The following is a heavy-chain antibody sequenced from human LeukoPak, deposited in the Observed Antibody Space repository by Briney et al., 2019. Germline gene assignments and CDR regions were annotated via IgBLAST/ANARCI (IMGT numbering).Heavy chain of an antibody. Sequence: GGSVRLSCAASGFTFSNFGLNWVRQAPGKGLEWVAFISDNGRRTYYLESVEGLFTISRDNAKNSLYLQINSLRAEDTAVYYCARRVFYDDSSGNPYGLDVWGQGTTVTVSS. J-gene: IGHJ6*02. V-gene: IGHV3-33*08. CDR3: ARRVFYDDSSGNPYGLDV. CDR1: GFTFSNFG. CDR2: ISDNGRRT. D-gene: IGHD3-22*01.